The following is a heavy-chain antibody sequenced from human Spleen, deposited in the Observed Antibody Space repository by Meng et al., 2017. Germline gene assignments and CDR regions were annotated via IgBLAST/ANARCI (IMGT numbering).Heavy chain of an antibody. Sequence: ESGQGLVRPPGTLSITCTVSVGSVSKSYWSWIRQPPGKGLEWIGRLYSNGTTKYNPSLKSRVSMSLDTSKNQLSLKLSSVTAADTAMYYCARVTGVDSVMGAFDYWGQGTLVTVSS. CDR3: ARVTGVDSVMGAFDY. V-gene: IGHV4-4*07. D-gene: IGHD5-18*01. CDR2: LYSNGTT. CDR1: VGSVSKSY. J-gene: IGHJ4*02.